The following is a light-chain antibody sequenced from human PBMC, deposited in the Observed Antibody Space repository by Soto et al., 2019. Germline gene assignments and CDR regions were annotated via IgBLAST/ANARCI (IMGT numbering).Light chain of an antibody. Sequence: EIVMTQSPATLSVSPGERATLSCRASQSVSSNLAWYQQKPGQAPRLLIYGASSRATGIPARFISSGSWTEFTLTISSLQSEDFAVYYCQQYNNWPPLTFGGGTKVEIK. V-gene: IGKV3-15*01. CDR2: GAS. CDR3: QQYNNWPPLT. CDR1: QSVSSN. J-gene: IGKJ4*01.